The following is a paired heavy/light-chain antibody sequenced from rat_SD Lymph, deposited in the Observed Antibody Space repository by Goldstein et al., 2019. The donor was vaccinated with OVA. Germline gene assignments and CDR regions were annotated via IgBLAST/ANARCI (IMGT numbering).Light chain of an antibody. CDR1: TGNIGSNY. CDR2: KND. CDR3: QSYSSGMNPV. J-gene: IGLJ1*01. V-gene: IGLV3S2*01. Sequence: QFVLTQPNSVSTNLGSTVKLSCKRNTGNIGSNYVNWYQQHEERSPTTIIYKNDKRPDGVPDRFSGSIDRSSNSALLTINNVQTEDEADYFCQSYSSGMNPVFGGGTKLTVL.
Heavy chain of an antibody. Sequence: QVQLTESGPGPVQPSQTLSLTCTVSGFSLTSYSVHWVRRHSGKTLEWMGRVWSDGYTSYHSAFTSRLSISRDTSKSQIFLKMDSLQTEDTGTYYCARNPHFDYDGGLYFDYWGQGVMVTVSS. V-gene: IGHV2S18*01. CDR1: GFSLTSYS. J-gene: IGHJ2*01. CDR3: ARNPHFDYDGGLYFDY. CDR2: VWSDGYT. D-gene: IGHD1-12*02.